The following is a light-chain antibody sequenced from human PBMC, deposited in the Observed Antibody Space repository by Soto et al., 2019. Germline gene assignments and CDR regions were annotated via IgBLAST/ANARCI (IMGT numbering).Light chain of an antibody. CDR2: KAS. CDR1: QSISTY. V-gene: IGKV1-5*03. CDR3: QPYNSDSRT. J-gene: IGKJ1*01. Sequence: DIQMTQSPSTLSASVGDRVTITCRASQSISTYLAWYRHKPGEAPKLLIYKASTLERGVPSRFSGSGSGTDFTHTISSLQPDDFATYYCQPYNSDSRTFGQGTKVDIK.